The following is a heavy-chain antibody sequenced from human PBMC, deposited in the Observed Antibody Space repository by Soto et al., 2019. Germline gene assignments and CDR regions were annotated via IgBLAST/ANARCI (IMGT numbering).Heavy chain of an antibody. CDR1: GGSISSGGYS. CDR3: SSVGSSWYGEWLASYYYYGMDV. Sequence: PSETLSLTCAVSGGSISSGGYSWSWIRQPPGKGLEWIGYIYHSGTTYYNPPLKSRVTISVDRTKNQFSLKLSSVTAADTAVYYCSSVGSSWYGEWLASYYYYGMDVWGQGTTVTVSS. J-gene: IGHJ6*02. V-gene: IGHV4-30-2*01. D-gene: IGHD6-13*01. CDR2: IYHSGTT.